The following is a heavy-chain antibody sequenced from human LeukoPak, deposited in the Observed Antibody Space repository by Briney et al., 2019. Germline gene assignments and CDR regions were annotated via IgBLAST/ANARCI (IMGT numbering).Heavy chain of an antibody. Sequence: GESPKISWKGSGYTFTSYWIDWVRQMPGKGLEWMGIIYSCNSYTRYSTYFQGQVTISTGKSISTAYLQWRSLKALDTAMYYGAGQDIVVVATATRAFDIWGQGTMVTVSS. V-gene: IGHV5-51*01. CDR3: AGQDIVVVATATRAFDI. J-gene: IGHJ3*02. D-gene: IGHD2-15*01. CDR1: GYTFTSYW. CDR2: IYSCNSYT.